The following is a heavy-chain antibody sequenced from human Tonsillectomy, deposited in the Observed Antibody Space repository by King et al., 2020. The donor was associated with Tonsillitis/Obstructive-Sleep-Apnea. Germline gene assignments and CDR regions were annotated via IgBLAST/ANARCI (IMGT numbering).Heavy chain of an antibody. D-gene: IGHD1-26*01. CDR3: ARRGIVGANTFDY. CDR2: ISYDGSNK. J-gene: IGHJ4*02. CDR1: GFTFSSYA. V-gene: IGHV3-30*04. Sequence: VQLVESGGGVVQPGRSLRLSCAASGFTFSSYAMHWVRQAPGKGLECVAVISYDGSNKYYADSVKGRFTISRDNSKNTLYLQINSLRAEDTAVYYCARRGIVGANTFDYWGQGTLVTVSS.